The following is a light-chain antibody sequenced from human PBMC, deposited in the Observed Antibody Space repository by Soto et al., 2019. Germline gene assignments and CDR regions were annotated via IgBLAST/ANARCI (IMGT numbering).Light chain of an antibody. CDR2: EVS. J-gene: IGLJ1*01. CDR1: SSDVGGYNY. CDR3: SSYTSSSTRV. Sequence: QSVLTQPASVSGSPGQSITISCTGTSSDVGGYNYVSWYQQHPGKAPKLMIYEVSNRPSGVSNRFSGSKSGNTASLTISGLQAEDEADYYYSSYTSSSTRVFGTGTKLTAL. V-gene: IGLV2-14*01.